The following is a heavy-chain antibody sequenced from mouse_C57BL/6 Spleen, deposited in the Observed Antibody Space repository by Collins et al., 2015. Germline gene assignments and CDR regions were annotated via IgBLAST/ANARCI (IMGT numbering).Heavy chain of an antibody. CDR3: ARSGFIYYDFPNFDY. J-gene: IGHJ2*01. CDR2: IYPGDGDT. Sequence: QVQLQQSGPELVKPGASVKISCKASGYAFSSSWMNWVKQRPGKGLEWIGRIYPGDGDTNYNGKFKGKATLTADKSSSTAYMQLSSLTSEDSAVYFCARSGFIYYDFPNFDYWGQGTTLTVSS. V-gene: IGHV1-82*01. CDR1: GYAFSSSW. D-gene: IGHD2-4*01.